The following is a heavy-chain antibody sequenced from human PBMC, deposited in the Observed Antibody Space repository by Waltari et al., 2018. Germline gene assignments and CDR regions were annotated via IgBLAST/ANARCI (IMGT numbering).Heavy chain of an antibody. CDR1: GGSISSYY. J-gene: IGHJ6*02. CDR3: ARGPYCSSTSCYGGYYYYYGMDV. Sequence: QVQLQESCPGLVKPSETLSLTCPVSGGSISSYYWSWIRQPPGKGLEWIGYIYYSGSTNYNPSLKSRGTRSVDTSKNQFSLKLSSVTAADTAVYYCARGPYCSSTSCYGGYYYYYGMDVWGQGTTVTVSS. D-gene: IGHD2-2*01. V-gene: IGHV4-59*01. CDR2: IYYSGST.